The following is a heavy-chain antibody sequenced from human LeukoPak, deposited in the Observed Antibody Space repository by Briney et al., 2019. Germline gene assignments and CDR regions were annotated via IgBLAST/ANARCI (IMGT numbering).Heavy chain of an antibody. CDR2: ISGSGGST. J-gene: IGHJ4*02. Sequence: GGSLRLSCAASGFTFSSYAMSWVRQAPGKGLEWVSAISGSGGSTYYADSVKGRFTISRDNSKNTLYLQMNSLRAEDTAVYHCAKGYCSGGGCYAVFDYWGQGTLVTVSS. CDR1: GFTFSSYA. D-gene: IGHD2-15*01. V-gene: IGHV3-23*01. CDR3: AKGYCSGGGCYAVFDY.